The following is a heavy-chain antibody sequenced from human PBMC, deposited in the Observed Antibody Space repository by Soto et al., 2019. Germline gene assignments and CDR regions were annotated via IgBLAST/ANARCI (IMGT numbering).Heavy chain of an antibody. CDR3: AKARLLWFGELAFGNDY. V-gene: IGHV3-23*01. CDR2: ISGSGGST. D-gene: IGHD3-10*01. Sequence: GALRLSCAASGFTFSSYAMSWVRQAPGKGLEWVSAISGSGGSTYYADSVKGRFTITRDNSKNTLYLQMNSLRAEDTAVYYCAKARLLWFGELAFGNDYWGQGTLVTVSS. J-gene: IGHJ4*02. CDR1: GFTFSSYA.